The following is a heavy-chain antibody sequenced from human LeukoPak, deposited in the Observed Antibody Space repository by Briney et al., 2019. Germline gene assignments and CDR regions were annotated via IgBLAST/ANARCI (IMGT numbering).Heavy chain of an antibody. Sequence: SETLSLTCGVSGGSVSSTNWWTWIRQPPGKGLEWIGEVHLDGRTNFNPSLKSRLTMSVDLSENHVSLKLTSVTAADTAVYYCAREGGFYRPLDYSGQGTLVIVSS. V-gene: IGHV4-4*02. CDR1: GGSVSSTNW. CDR2: VHLDGRT. J-gene: IGHJ4*02. D-gene: IGHD6-25*01. CDR3: AREGGFYRPLDY.